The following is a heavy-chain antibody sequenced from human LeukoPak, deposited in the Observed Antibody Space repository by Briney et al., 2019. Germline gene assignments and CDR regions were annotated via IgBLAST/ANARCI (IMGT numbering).Heavy chain of an antibody. Sequence: ASVKVSCKASGGTFSSYAISLVRQAAGQGLEWMGGIIPIFGTANYAQKFQGRVTITTDESTSTAYMELSSLRSEDTAVYYCASTMIVVVITSGSFDYWGQGTLVTVSS. J-gene: IGHJ4*02. D-gene: IGHD3-22*01. CDR2: IIPIFGTA. CDR1: GGTFSSYA. V-gene: IGHV1-69*05. CDR3: ASTMIVVVITSGSFDY.